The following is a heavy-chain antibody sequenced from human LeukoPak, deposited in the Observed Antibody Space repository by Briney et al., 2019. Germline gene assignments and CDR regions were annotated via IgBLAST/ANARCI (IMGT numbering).Heavy chain of an antibody. D-gene: IGHD1-26*01. V-gene: IGHV3-21*04. CDR1: GFTFSSYS. CDR3: AREVVGATKEHWFDP. Sequence: GGSLRLSCAASGFTFSSYSMNWVRQAPGKGLEWVSSISSGSTYIYYADSLKGRFAISRDNAKNSLYLQMNSLRAEDTAVYYCAREVVGATKEHWFDPWGQGTLVTVSS. J-gene: IGHJ5*02. CDR2: ISSGSTYI.